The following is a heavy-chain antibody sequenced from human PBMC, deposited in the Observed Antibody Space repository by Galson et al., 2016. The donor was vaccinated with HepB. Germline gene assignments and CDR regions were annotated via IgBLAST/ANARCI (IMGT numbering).Heavy chain of an antibody. D-gene: IGHD2-2*01. Sequence: SVKVSCKASGDTFSTYTINWVRQAPGQGLEWMGRIIPIFDTTNYDQKFQDRVTITADKSPSTAYMELSSLRSEDTAVYYCAREGEGYCSSNSCYNWFDSWGQGTLVTVSS. V-gene: IGHV1-69*08. J-gene: IGHJ5*01. CDR3: AREGEGYCSSNSCYNWFDS. CDR2: IIPIFDTT. CDR1: GDTFSTYT.